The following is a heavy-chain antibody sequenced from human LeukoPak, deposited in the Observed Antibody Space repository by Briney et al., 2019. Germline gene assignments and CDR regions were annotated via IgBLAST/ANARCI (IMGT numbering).Heavy chain of an antibody. V-gene: IGHV4-61*02. Sequence: SQTLSLTCTVSGGSISGGSYYWSWIRQPAGKGLEWIGRIYTSGSTNYNPSLKSRVTISVDTSKNQFSLKLSSVTAADTAVYYCARDPGYSDAKSEYYFDYWGQGTLVTLSS. CDR2: IYTSGST. J-gene: IGHJ4*02. CDR3: ARDPGYSDAKSEYYFDY. CDR1: GGSISGGSYY. D-gene: IGHD2-2*03.